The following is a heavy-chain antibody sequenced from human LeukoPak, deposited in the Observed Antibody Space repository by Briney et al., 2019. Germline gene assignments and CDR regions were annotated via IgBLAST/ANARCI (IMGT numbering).Heavy chain of an antibody. J-gene: IGHJ4*02. D-gene: IGHD6-19*01. CDR3: ARCGGSAWCADLDY. CDR1: GFTFSSYA. Sequence: GGSLRLSCAASGFTFSSYAMSWVRQAPGKGLEWVSTISGSGGSTYYADSVKGRFTISRDNSKNTLYLQMNSLRAEDTAVYYCARCGGSAWCADLDYWGQGTLVTVSS. V-gene: IGHV3-23*01. CDR2: ISGSGGST.